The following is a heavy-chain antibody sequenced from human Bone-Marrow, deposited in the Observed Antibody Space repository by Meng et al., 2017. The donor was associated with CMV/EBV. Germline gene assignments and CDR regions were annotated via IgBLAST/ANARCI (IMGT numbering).Heavy chain of an antibody. Sequence: SLNCTVSGGSIRSGDYYWSWIRQPPGKGLEWIGFIYYSGSTYYNPSLKSRVTISVDKSKNHFSLRLRSVTAADTAVYYCARDHTIPLWGRGTLVTVSS. CDR3: ARDHTIPL. CDR2: IYYSGST. CDR1: GGSIRSGDYY. V-gene: IGHV4-30-4*08. D-gene: IGHD3-3*01. J-gene: IGHJ2*01.